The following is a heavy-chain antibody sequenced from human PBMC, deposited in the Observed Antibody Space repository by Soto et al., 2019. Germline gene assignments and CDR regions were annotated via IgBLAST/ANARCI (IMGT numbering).Heavy chain of an antibody. CDR1: GDSFSKST. J-gene: IGHJ1*01. CDR3: ARVEAYESSGSEYFQH. CDR2: FIPMLGIA. Sequence: SVKVSCKASGDSFSKSTFSWVRQAPGQGLEWMGRFIPMLGIANYAQTFQGRVTITADKSTSTAYKDLSSLRSEDTAVYYCARVEAYESSGSEYFQHWG. V-gene: IGHV1-69*02. D-gene: IGHD3-22*01.